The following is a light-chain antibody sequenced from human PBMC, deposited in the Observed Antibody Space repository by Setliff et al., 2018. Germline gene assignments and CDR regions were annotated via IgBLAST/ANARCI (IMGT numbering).Light chain of an antibody. CDR3: QSYDSSLSALYV. CDR2: GNS. CDR1: SSNIGAGYD. J-gene: IGLJ1*01. Sequence: QSALTQPPSVSGAPGQRVTISCTGSSSNIGAGYDVHWYQQLPGTAPKPLIYGNSNRPSGVPDRFSGSKSGTSASLAITGLQAEDEADYYCQSYDSSLSALYVFGTGTKVTVL. V-gene: IGLV1-40*01.